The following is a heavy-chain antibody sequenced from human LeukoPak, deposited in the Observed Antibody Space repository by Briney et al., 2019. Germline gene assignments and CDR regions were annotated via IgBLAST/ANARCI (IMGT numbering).Heavy chain of an antibody. CDR3: TTRYSSSWYWDY. D-gene: IGHD6-13*01. V-gene: IGHV3-49*04. Sequence: GGSLRLSCTASGFTFGDYAMSWVRLAPGKGLEWVGFIRSKAYGGTTEYAASVKGRFTISRDDSKSIAYLQMNSLKTEDTAVYYCTTRYSSSWYWDYWGQGTLVTVSS. CDR1: GFTFGDYA. CDR2: IRSKAYGGTT. J-gene: IGHJ4*02.